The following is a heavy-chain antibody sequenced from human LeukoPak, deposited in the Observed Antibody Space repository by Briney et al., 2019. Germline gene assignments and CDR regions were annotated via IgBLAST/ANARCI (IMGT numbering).Heavy chain of an antibody. CDR3: ARGPYYCSSTSCYNRGRDYYYGMDV. D-gene: IGHD2-2*02. Sequence: ASETLSLTCAVYGGSFSGYYWSWIRQPPGKGLEWIGEINHSGSTNYDPSLKSRVTISVDTSKNQFSLKLSSVTAADTAVYYCARGPYYCSSTSCYNRGRDYYYGMDVWGQGTTVTVSS. V-gene: IGHV4-34*01. CDR1: GGSFSGYY. J-gene: IGHJ6*02. CDR2: INHSGST.